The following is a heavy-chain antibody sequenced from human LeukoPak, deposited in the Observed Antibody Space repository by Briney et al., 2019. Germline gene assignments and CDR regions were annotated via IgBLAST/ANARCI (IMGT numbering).Heavy chain of an antibody. CDR1: GGSISSYY. CDR2: IYTSGST. CDR3: ARETYGSGHYYYYMDV. J-gene: IGHJ6*03. D-gene: IGHD3-10*01. V-gene: IGHV4-4*07. Sequence: PSETLSLTCTVSGGSISSYYWSWIRQPAGKGLEWIGRIYTSGSTNYNPSLKSRVTMSVDTSKNQFSLKLSSVTAADTAVYYCARETYGSGHYYYYMDVWGKGTTVTVSS.